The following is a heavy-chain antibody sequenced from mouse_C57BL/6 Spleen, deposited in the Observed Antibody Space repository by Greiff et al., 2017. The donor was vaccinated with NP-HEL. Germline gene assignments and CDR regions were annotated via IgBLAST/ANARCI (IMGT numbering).Heavy chain of an antibody. CDR2: IWTGGGT. CDR1: GFSLTSYA. D-gene: IGHD2-3*01. CDR3: ARNDGYYVGYWYFDV. Sequence: QVQLQQSGPGLVAPSQSLSITCTVSGFSLTSYAISWVRQPPGKGLEWLGVIWTGGGTNYNSALKSRLSISKDNSKSQVFLKMNSLQTDDTARYYCARNDGYYVGYWYFDVWGTGTTVTVSS. J-gene: IGHJ1*03. V-gene: IGHV2-9-1*01.